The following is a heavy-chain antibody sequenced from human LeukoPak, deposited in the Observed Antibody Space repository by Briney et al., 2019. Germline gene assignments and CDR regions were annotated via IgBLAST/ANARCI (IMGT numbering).Heavy chain of an antibody. D-gene: IGHD3-3*01. Sequence: PGGSLRLSCAASGFTFSSYSMNWVRQAPGKGLEWVSSISSSSSYIYYADSVKGRFTISRDNAKNSLYLQMNSLRAEDTAVYYCARDSGQAEDYDFWSGYCDYWGQGTLVTVSS. CDR1: GFTFSSYS. CDR2: ISSSSSYI. CDR3: ARDSGQAEDYDFWSGYCDY. V-gene: IGHV3-21*01. J-gene: IGHJ4*02.